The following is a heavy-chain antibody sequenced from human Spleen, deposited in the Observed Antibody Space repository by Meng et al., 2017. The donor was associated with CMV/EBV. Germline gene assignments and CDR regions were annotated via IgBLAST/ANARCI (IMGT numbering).Heavy chain of an antibody. J-gene: IGHJ3*02. CDR1: GGTFSSFA. CDR3: ARPLAGYAFHI. Sequence: SCKASGGTFSSFAISWVRQAPGQGLEWMGGILPIFGTANYAQRLQGRVTITTDESTNTAYMELRRLRYEDTAMYYCARPLAGYAFHIWGQGTMVTVSS. V-gene: IGHV1-69*05. D-gene: IGHD3-10*01. CDR2: ILPIFGTA.